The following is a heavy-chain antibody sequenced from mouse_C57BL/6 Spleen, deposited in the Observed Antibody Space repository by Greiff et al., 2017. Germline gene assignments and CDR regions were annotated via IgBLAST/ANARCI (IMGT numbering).Heavy chain of an antibody. V-gene: IGHV5-9-1*02. J-gene: IGHJ3*01. Sequence: EVKLQESGEGLVKPGGSLKLSCAASGFTFSSYAMSWVRQTPEKRLEWVAYISSGGDYIYYADTVKGRFTISRDNARNTLYLQMSSLKSEDTAMYYCTRADYGNYVAYWGQGTLVTVSA. CDR2: ISSGGDYI. D-gene: IGHD2-1*01. CDR3: TRADYGNYVAY. CDR1: GFTFSSYA.